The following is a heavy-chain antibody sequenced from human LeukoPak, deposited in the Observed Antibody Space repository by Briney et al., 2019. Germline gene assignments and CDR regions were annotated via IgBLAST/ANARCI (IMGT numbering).Heavy chain of an antibody. CDR1: GGSISSYY. J-gene: IGHJ4*02. V-gene: IGHV4-4*07. D-gene: IGHD3-22*01. CDR3: ARDSDDSSDYSEYYFDY. Sequence: SETLSLTCTVSGGSISSYYWSWIRQPAGKGLEWIGRIYISGSGSTNYNPSLKSRVTISVDTSKNQFSLKLSSVTAADTAVYYCARDSDDSSDYSEYYFDYWGQGTLVTVSS. CDR2: IYISGSGST.